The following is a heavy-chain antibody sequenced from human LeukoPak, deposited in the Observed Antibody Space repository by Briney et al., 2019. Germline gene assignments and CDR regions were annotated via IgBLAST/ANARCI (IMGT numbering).Heavy chain of an antibody. D-gene: IGHD6-6*01. CDR2: IYYSGST. J-gene: IGHJ4*02. V-gene: IGHV4-59*03. CDR3: AKYFAATRESHLDY. CDR1: GGSISGYY. Sequence: PSETLSLTCSVSGGSISGYYWSWIRQPPGKGLEWLGYIYYSGSTNYNPSLKSRVTISVDTSKNQFSLRLSSVTAADTALYYCAKYFAATRESHLDYWGQGSLVTVSS.